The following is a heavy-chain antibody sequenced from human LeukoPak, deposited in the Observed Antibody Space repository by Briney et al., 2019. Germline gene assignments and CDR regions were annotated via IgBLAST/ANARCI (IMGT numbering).Heavy chain of an antibody. CDR2: ISAYNGNT. J-gene: IGHJ4*02. D-gene: IGHD5-12*01. CDR3: ARDLGVDIVATMPFDY. Sequence: GASVNVSCKASGYTFTSYGIRWVRQAPGQGLEWMGWISAYNGNTNYAQKLQGRVTMTTDTSTSTAYMELRSLRSDDTAVYYCARDLGVDIVATMPFDYWGQGTLVTVSS. CDR1: GYTFTSYG. V-gene: IGHV1-18*01.